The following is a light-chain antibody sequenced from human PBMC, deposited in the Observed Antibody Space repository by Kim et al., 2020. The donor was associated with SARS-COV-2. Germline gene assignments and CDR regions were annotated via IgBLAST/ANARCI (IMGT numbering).Light chain of an antibody. Sequence: PGEGATLSCRASQSVSSIYLAWYQRKLGQAPRLLIYRTSIRATGIPDRFSGSGSGTDFTLTISRLEPEDFAVYYCQQYSNSLGTFGQGTKLEI. CDR1: QSVSSIY. CDR3: QQYSNSLGT. J-gene: IGKJ2*02. CDR2: RTS. V-gene: IGKV3-20*01.